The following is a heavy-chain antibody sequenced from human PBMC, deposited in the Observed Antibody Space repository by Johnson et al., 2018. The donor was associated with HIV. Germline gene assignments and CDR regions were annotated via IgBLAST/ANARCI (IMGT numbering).Heavy chain of an antibody. Sequence: QMQLVESGGGVVQPGRSLRLSCAASGFTFSSYGMHWVRQAPGKGLEWATVISYDGSDKYYADSVKGRFTISRDNSKNTLYLQMNSLKAEDTAVYYCAKARGGYCSSTSCVAFDIWGQGTMVTVSS. CDR2: ISYDGSDK. D-gene: IGHD2-2*01. J-gene: IGHJ3*02. V-gene: IGHV3-30*18. CDR1: GFTFSSYG. CDR3: AKARGGYCSSTSCVAFDI.